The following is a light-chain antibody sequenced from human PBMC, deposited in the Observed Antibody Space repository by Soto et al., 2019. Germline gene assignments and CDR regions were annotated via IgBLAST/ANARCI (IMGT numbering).Light chain of an antibody. CDR3: SSFTSSITYV. V-gene: IGLV2-14*01. CDR2: DVT. J-gene: IGLJ1*01. CDR1: SSDVGGYNS. Sequence: QSVLTQPASVSGSPGQSITIPCTGTSSDVGGYNSVSWYRQDPGKAPKLMIYDVTNRPSGVSNRFSGSKSGNTASLTISGLQAEEEADYYCSSFTSSITYVFGTGTKVTVL.